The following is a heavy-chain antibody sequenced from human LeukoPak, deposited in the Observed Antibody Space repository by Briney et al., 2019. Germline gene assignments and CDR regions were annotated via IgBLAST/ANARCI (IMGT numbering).Heavy chain of an antibody. CDR3: ARAFTGYSSSWHPPDYYYYGMDV. Sequence: TGGSLRLSCAASGFTFSSYAMHWVRQAPGKGLEYVSAISSNGGSTYYANSVKGRFTISRDNSKNTLYLQMGSLRAEDMAVYYCARAFTGYSSSWHPPDYYYYGMDVWGQGTTVTVSS. V-gene: IGHV3-64*01. CDR1: GFTFSSYA. J-gene: IGHJ6*02. CDR2: ISSNGGST. D-gene: IGHD6-13*01.